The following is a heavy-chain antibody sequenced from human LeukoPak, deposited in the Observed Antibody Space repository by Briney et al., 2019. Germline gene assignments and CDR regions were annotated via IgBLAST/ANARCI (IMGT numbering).Heavy chain of an antibody. CDR2: INPNSGNT. J-gene: IGHJ5*02. V-gene: IGHV1-8*02. Sequence: ASVKVSCKASGYTFTGYYMHWVRQAPGQGLEWMGWINPNSGNTGYAQKFQGRVTMTRNTSISTAYMELSSLRSEDTAVYYCARGLLSFMRSDYSNYWDNWFDPWGQGTLVTVSS. CDR1: GYTFTGYY. D-gene: IGHD4-11*01. CDR3: ARGLLSFMRSDYSNYWDNWFDP.